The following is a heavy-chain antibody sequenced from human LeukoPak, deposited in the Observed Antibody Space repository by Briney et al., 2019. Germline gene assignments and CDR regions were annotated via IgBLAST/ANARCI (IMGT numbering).Heavy chain of an antibody. V-gene: IGHV3-11*04. J-gene: IGHJ6*03. Sequence: GGSLRLSCAASGFTSSDFYMAWIRQAPGKGLEWVAYISSSGSIIDYADSVKGRFTISRDNAKKSLYLQMNSLRAEDAAVYYCASGVPQNYYYYYYMDVWGKGTTVTVSS. CDR3: ASGVPQNYYYYYYMDV. CDR1: GFTSSDFY. D-gene: IGHD3-16*01. CDR2: ISSSGSII.